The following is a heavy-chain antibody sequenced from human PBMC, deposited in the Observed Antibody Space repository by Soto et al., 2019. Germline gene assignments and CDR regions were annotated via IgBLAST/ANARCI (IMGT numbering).Heavy chain of an antibody. V-gene: IGHV4-31*03. D-gene: IGHD3-3*01. CDR1: GGSISSGGYY. J-gene: IGHJ4*02. CDR3: AREVGYDFWSGSLDY. CDR2: IYYSGST. Sequence: SETLSLTCTVSGGSISSGGYYWSWIRQHPGKGLEWIGYIYYSGSTYYNPSLKSRVTISVDTSKNQFSLKLSSVTAADTAVYYCAREVGYDFWSGSLDYWGQGTLVTVSS.